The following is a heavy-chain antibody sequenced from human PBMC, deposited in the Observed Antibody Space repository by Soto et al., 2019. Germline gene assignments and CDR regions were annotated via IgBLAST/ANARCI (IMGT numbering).Heavy chain of an antibody. CDR1: GFTFNNYG. D-gene: IGHD5-18*01. CDR2: IWYDGSNK. CDR3: ARDSGYSYGPLDY. V-gene: IGHV3-33*01. J-gene: IGHJ4*02. Sequence: LRLSCAASGFTFNNYGMHWVRQAPGKGLEWVAVIWYDGSNKWYADSVKGRFTISRDNSMNTLYLQMNTLRAEDTAVYYCARDSGYSYGPLDYWGQGTLVTVSS.